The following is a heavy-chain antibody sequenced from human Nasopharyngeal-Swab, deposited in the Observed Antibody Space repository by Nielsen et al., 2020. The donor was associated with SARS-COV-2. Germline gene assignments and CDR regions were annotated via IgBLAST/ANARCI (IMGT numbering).Heavy chain of an antibody. D-gene: IGHD1/OR15-1a*01. Sequence: SVKVSCKASGDAFSRFGISWVRQAPGQGLEWMGGIIPAFGTPTYAQDSAQYLQGRVTISADESTSTAYMELSSLRSEDTAVYYCARGKGTSYYYYYGMDVWGQGTTVTVSS. J-gene: IGHJ6*02. CDR3: ARGKGTSYYYYYGMDV. V-gene: IGHV1-69*13. CDR2: IIPAFGTP. CDR1: GDAFSRFG.